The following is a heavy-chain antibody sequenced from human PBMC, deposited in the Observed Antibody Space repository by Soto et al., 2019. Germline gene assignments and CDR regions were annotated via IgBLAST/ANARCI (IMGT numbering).Heavy chain of an antibody. CDR1: GYTFTSYC. V-gene: IGHV1-18*01. Sequence: ASVKVACKASGYTFTSYCISWVRQAPGQGLEWMGWISAYNGNTNYAQKLQGRVTMTTDTSTSTAYMELRSLRSDDTAVYYCARGVTIFGVVITEENWFDPWGQGTLVTVSS. D-gene: IGHD3-3*01. CDR2: ISAYNGNT. CDR3: ARGVTIFGVVITEENWFDP. J-gene: IGHJ5*02.